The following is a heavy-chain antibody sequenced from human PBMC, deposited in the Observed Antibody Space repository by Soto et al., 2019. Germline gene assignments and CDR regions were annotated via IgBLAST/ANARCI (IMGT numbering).Heavy chain of an antibody. Sequence: PGGSLRLSCAASGFTFSGYAMSWVRQAPGKGLEWVSGISGTGGRTYYADSVKGRFTISRDNSKNTVYLQMNSLRGEDTAVYYRAKVRSNQVLYPFDYYFDYWGSGTLVTVSS. J-gene: IGHJ4*01. D-gene: IGHD2-2*02. CDR2: ISGTGGRT. CDR3: AKVRSNQVLYPFDYYFDY. CDR1: GFTFSGYA. V-gene: IGHV3-23*01.